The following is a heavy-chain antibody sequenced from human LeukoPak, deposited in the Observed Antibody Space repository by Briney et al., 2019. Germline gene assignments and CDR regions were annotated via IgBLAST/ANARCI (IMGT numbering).Heavy chain of an antibody. J-gene: IGHJ4*02. CDR3: ARTGYLEYVDY. CDR2: IIPILGIA. V-gene: IGHV1-69*04. Sequence: SVKASCKASGGTFSSYAISWVRQAPGQGLEWMGRIIPILGIANYAQKFQGRVTITADKSTSTAYMELSSLRSEDTAVYYCARTGYLEYVDYWGQGTLVTVSS. D-gene: IGHD3-22*01. CDR1: GGTFSSYA.